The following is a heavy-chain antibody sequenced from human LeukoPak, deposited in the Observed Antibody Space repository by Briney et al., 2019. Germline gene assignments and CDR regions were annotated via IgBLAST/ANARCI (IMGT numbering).Heavy chain of an antibody. CDR1: GDSISSNYW. CDR3: ARDVFPYYGLLPGPNEAFDI. J-gene: IGHJ3*02. D-gene: IGHD3-9*01. CDR2: IFHTGST. Sequence: SETLSLTGTVSGDSISSNYWWTWVRQPPGKGLEWIGEIFHTGSTNYNPSLKSRVTISVDKSTNLFSLNLTSVSAADTAVYYCARDVFPYYGLLPGPNEAFDIWGQGTRVTVSS. V-gene: IGHV4-4*02.